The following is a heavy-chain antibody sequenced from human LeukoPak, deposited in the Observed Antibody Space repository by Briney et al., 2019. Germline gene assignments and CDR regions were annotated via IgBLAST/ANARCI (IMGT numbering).Heavy chain of an antibody. CDR1: GFTFSSYW. J-gene: IGHJ5*02. CDR2: IKQDGSEK. CDR3: ARDLAAAGTSWSDP. Sequence: GGSLRLSCAASGFTFSSYWMSWVRQAPGKGLEWVANIKQDGSEKYYVDSVKGRFTISRDNAKNSLYLQMNSLRAEDTAVYYCARDLAAAGTSWSDPWGQGTLVTVSS. V-gene: IGHV3-7*01. D-gene: IGHD6-13*01.